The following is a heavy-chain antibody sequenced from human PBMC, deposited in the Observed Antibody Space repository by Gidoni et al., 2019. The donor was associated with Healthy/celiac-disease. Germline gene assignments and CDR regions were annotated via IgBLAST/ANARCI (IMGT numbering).Heavy chain of an antibody. Sequence: EVQLVESGGGLVQPGVSLRLSCAASGFTFSSYEMTWVRQAPGKGLEWVSYISSSGSTIYYADSVKGRFTISRDNAKNSLYLQMNSLRAEDTAVYYCARDDSFIVGATWGYYYGMDVWGQGTTVTVSS. J-gene: IGHJ6*02. V-gene: IGHV3-48*03. D-gene: IGHD1-26*01. CDR1: GFTFSSYE. CDR2: ISSSGSTI. CDR3: ARDDSFIVGATWGYYYGMDV.